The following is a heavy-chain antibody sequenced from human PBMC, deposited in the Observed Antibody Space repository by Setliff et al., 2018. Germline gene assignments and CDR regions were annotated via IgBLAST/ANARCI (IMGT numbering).Heavy chain of an antibody. J-gene: IGHJ4*02. Sequence: ASVKVSCKTSGYNFITFGPSWVRQAPGQGLEWMGIINPSGGLTRYAQKFQGRVTMTTDTSTSTAYMELTSLTSDDTALYYCVRGQGPRTVVAIPFDHWGQGTLVTVSS. CDR3: VRGQGPRTVVAIPFDH. CDR2: INPSGGLT. D-gene: IGHD3-22*01. V-gene: IGHV1-18*01. CDR1: GYNFITFG.